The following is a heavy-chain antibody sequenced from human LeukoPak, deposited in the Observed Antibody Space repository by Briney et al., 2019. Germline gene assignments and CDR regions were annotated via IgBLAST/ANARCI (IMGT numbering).Heavy chain of an antibody. V-gene: IGHV1-18*01. Sequence: ASLKVSCKTSGYSFTTYGITWVRQAPGRGLEWMGWSNPDNGFTKYAQKLQGRVTMTTDTSATTAHMDLKSLTSDDTAVYYCARMLSGGPFDNWGQGTLVTVSS. J-gene: IGHJ4*02. CDR1: GYSFTTYG. D-gene: IGHD5-12*01. CDR2: SNPDNGFT. CDR3: ARMLSGGPFDN.